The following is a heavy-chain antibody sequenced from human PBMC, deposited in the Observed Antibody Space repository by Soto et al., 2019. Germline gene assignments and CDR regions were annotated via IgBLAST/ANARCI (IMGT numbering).Heavy chain of an antibody. CDR2: ISSSSSTI. D-gene: IGHD5-18*01. J-gene: IGHJ6*02. CDR3: ARDVDTAMFNYGMDV. CDR1: GFTFSSYS. V-gene: IGHV3-48*02. Sequence: PGGSLRLSCAASGFTFSSYSMNWVRQAPGKGLEWVSYISSSSSTIYYADSVKVRFTISRDNAKNSLYLQMNSLRDEDTAVYYCARDVDTAMFNYGMDVWGQGTTVTVSS.